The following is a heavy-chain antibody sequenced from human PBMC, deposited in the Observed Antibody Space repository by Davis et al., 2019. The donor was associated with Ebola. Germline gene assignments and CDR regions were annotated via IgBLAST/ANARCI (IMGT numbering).Heavy chain of an antibody. J-gene: IGHJ4*02. D-gene: IGHD5-18*01. CDR2: ISSSSYI. Sequence: GESLKISCAASGFTFSSYAMSWVRQAPGKGLEWVSSISSSSYIYYADSVKGRFTISRDNSKNTLYLQMNSLGAEDTAVYYCAGHTAMVYWGQGTLVTVSS. CDR3: AGHTAMVY. CDR1: GFTFSSYA. V-gene: IGHV3-23*01.